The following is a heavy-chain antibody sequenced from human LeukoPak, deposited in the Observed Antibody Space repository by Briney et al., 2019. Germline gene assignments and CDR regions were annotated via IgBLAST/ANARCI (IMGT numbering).Heavy chain of an antibody. J-gene: IGHJ4*02. CDR2: ISGYNGNT. CDR3: ARSIADNSNLFDY. CDR1: GYTFTSYG. D-gene: IGHD1-7*01. Sequence: GASVKVSCKASGYTFTSYGISWVRHAPGQGLEWMGWISGYNGNTNYAQRLQGRVTMATDTSTSTAYMELRSLRSDDTAVYYCARSIADNSNLFDYWGQGTLVTVSS. V-gene: IGHV1-18*01.